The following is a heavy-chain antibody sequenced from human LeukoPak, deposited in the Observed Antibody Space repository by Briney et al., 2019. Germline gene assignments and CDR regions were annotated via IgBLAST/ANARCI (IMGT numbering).Heavy chain of an antibody. D-gene: IGHD6-19*01. V-gene: IGHV3-48*03. CDR1: GDTFRSPE. J-gene: IGHJ4*02. CDR2: ISSSGSTV. CDR3: ASVPGSSGWNYYFDY. Sequence: PGGSLRLSCAAPGDTFRSPEMTWVRQAPGKGLEWVSYISSSGSTVHYADSVKGRFTISRDNTKNSLFLQMNSLRAEDTAVYYCASVPGSSGWNYYFDYWGQGTLVTVSP.